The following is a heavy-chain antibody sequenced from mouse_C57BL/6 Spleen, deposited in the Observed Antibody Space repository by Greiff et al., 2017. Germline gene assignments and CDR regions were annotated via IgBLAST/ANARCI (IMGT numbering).Heavy chain of an antibody. CDR3: ARGRGTAYFDY. CDR1: GYTFTSYW. Sequence: QVQLQQPGAELVRPGTSVKLSCKASGYTFTSYWMHWVKQRPGQGLEWIGVIDPSDSYTNYNQKFKGKATLTVDTSSSTAYMQLSSLTSEDSAVYYCARGRGTAYFDYWSQGTTLTVSS. J-gene: IGHJ2*01. CDR2: IDPSDSYT. V-gene: IGHV1-59*01. D-gene: IGHD1-2*01.